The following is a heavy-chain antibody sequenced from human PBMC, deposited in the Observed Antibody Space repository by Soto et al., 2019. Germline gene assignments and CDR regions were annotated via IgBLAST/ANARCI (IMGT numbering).Heavy chain of an antibody. Sequence: EVQLVESGGGLVQPGGSLRLSCAASGFTVSTKYMSWVRQAPGKGLEWVEVIYSRGSTFYPDSVRGRFTISRDNSKNTINLKMNSLRAEDTAVYYCARDHWAADYWGQGTLVTVSS. D-gene: IGHD3-16*01. CDR1: GFTVSTKY. CDR3: ARDHWAADY. J-gene: IGHJ4*02. CDR2: IYSRGST. V-gene: IGHV3-66*01.